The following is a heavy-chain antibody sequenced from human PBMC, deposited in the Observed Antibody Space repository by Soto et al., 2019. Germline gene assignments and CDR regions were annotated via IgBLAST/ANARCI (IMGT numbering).Heavy chain of an antibody. V-gene: IGHV4-4*02. J-gene: IGHJ2*01. CDR3: ARVPGYCSGDSCYGWYFDL. Sequence: QVQLQESGPGLVKPSGTLSLTCAVSSGPISSSNWWSLVRQPPGKGLEWMGEIYHSGSTKYKPSLMSRVTISVDKSKNQFSRKLSSVTAADSAVYYCARVPGYCSGDSCYGWYFDLWGRGTLVTVSS. CDR1: SGPISSSNW. D-gene: IGHD2-15*01. CDR2: IYHSGST.